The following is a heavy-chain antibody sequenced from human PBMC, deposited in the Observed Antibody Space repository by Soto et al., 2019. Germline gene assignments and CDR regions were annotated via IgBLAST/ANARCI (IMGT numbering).Heavy chain of an antibody. Sequence: EVQLVESGGGLVQPGGSLRLSCAASGFTVSSNYMSWVRQAPGKGLEWVSVIYSGGSTYYDDSVTGRFTISRDNSKITRYLQLNSLRAEDTAVYYCAREPRTTVKGVRYFDLWGRGTLVTVSS. CDR2: IYSGGST. V-gene: IGHV3-66*01. CDR1: GFTVSSNY. CDR3: AREPRTTVKGVRYFDL. D-gene: IGHD4-17*01. J-gene: IGHJ2*01.